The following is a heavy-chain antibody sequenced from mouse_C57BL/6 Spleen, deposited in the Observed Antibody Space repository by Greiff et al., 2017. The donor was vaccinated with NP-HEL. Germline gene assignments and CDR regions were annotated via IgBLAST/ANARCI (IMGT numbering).Heavy chain of an antibody. V-gene: IGHV1-55*01. CDR2: IYPGSGST. J-gene: IGHJ2*01. CDR1: GYTFTSYW. Sequence: QVQLKQPGAELVKPGASVKMSCKASGYTFTSYWITWVKQRPGQGLEWIGDIYPGSGSTNYNEKFKSKATLTVDTSSSTAYMQLSSLTSEDSAVYYCARSYYGNFPWDYWGQGTTLTVSS. CDR3: ARSYYGNFPWDY. D-gene: IGHD2-1*01.